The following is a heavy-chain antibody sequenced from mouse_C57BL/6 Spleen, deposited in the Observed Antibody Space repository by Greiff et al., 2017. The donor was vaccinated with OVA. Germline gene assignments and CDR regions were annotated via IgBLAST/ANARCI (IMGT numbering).Heavy chain of an antibody. Sequence: QVQLQQPGAELVRPGSSVKLSCKASGYTFTSYWMHWVKQRPIQGLEWIGNIDPSDSATHYNQKFKDKATLTVDKSSSTAYMQLSSLTSEDSAVYYCARYGSSPWFAYWGQGTLVTVSA. CDR1: GYTFTSYW. V-gene: IGHV1-52*01. D-gene: IGHD1-1*01. CDR3: ARYGSSPWFAY. J-gene: IGHJ3*01. CDR2: IDPSDSAT.